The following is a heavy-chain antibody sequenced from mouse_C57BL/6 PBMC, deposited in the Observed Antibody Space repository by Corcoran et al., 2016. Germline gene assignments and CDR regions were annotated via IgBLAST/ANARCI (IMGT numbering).Heavy chain of an antibody. V-gene: IGHV1-15*01. J-gene: IGHJ2*01. CDR2: IDPETGGT. D-gene: IGHD2-4*01. CDR3: TRLLYYENY. Sequence: QVQLRQSGAELVRPGASVTLSCKASGYTFTDYEMHWVKQTPVHGLEWIGAIDPETGGTAYNQKFKGKAILTADKSSSTAYMELRSLTSEDSAVYYCTRLLYYENYWGQGTTLTVSS. CDR1: GYTFTDYE.